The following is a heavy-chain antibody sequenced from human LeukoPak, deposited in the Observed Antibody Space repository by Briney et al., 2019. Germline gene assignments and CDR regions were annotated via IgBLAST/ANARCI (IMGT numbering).Heavy chain of an antibody. Sequence: SETLSLICAVYGGSFSNYYWSWIRQPPGKGLEWIGEITHSGSTSYNPSLKSRIAISVDTPKNQFSLKLSSVTAADTAVYYCARDGSGWTFDYWGQGTLVTVSS. CDR3: ARDGSGWTFDY. J-gene: IGHJ4*02. CDR2: ITHSGST. CDR1: GGSFSNYY. D-gene: IGHD6-19*01. V-gene: IGHV4-34*01.